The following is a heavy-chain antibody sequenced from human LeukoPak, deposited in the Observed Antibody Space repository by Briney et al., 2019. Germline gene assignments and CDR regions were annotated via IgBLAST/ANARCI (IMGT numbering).Heavy chain of an antibody. CDR3: ARDLGGYSSGWLDY. Sequence: GGSLRLSCAASGFTFSSNSMNWVRQAPGEWLESVSSISSSSSYIYYADSVKGRFTISRDNAKNSLYLQMNSLRAEDTAVYYCARDLGGYSSGWLDYWGQGTLVTVSS. CDR1: GFTFSSNS. J-gene: IGHJ4*02. D-gene: IGHD6-19*01. V-gene: IGHV3-21*01. CDR2: ISSSSSYI.